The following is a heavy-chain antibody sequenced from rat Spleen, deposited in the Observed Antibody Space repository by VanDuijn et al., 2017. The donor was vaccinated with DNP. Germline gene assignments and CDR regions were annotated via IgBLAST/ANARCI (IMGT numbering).Heavy chain of an antibody. CDR2: ISPDGGAT. V-gene: IGHV5S13*01. CDR1: GFTFSYYG. J-gene: IGHJ3*01. Sequence: EVQLVESGGGLVQPGRSLKLSCAASGFTFSYYGMAWVRQAPAKGLEWIASISPDGGATYYPDSVKGRFTISGDNAKSTLYLEMNSLRSDDTATYYCVRDSSSAYWGQGTLVTVSS. D-gene: IGHD1-2*01. CDR3: VRDSSSAY.